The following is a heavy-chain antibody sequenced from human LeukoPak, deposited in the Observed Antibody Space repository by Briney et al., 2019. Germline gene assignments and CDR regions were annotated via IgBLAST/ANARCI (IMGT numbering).Heavy chain of an antibody. CDR2: IDYSGST. Sequence: SETLTLTCTVSGGSISSGGYSWRWIRPHQGQGLEWIVYIDYSGSTYYNPSLKSRVTITVDTSKNQFSLKLSSETAADTAGYDCARDPGIVVAGGFPSALWGQGTLVSVSS. D-gene: IGHD6-19*01. CDR1: GGSISSGGYS. CDR3: ARDPGIVVAGGFPSAL. J-gene: IGHJ4*02. V-gene: IGHV4-31*03.